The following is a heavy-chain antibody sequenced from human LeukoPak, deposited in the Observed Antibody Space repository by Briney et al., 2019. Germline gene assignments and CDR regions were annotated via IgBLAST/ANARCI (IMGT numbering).Heavy chain of an antibody. CDR1: GFTFDDYG. V-gene: IGHV3-20*04. CDR2: INWNGGST. J-gene: IGHJ5*02. D-gene: IGHD1-26*01. CDR3: ARTSDGKWFDP. Sequence: GGSLRLSCAASGFTFDDYGMSWVRQGPGKGLEWVSGINWNGGSTGYADSVKGRFTIFRDNAKNSLYLEMDSLRVEDTALYYCARTSDGKWFDPWGQGTLVTVSS.